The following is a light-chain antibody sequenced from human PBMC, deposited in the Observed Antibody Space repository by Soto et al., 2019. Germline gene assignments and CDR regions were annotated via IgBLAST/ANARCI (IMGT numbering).Light chain of an antibody. CDR2: DAF. CDR3: QQRSDWPST. Sequence: EIVLTQSPATLSLSPGERATLSCRASQSVSSYLAWYQQKPGQAPRLLIYDAFNRATGIPARFSGSGSGTDFTLTISSLEPDDFAVYYCQQRSDWPSTFGGGTKVQIK. CDR1: QSVSSY. V-gene: IGKV3-11*01. J-gene: IGKJ4*01.